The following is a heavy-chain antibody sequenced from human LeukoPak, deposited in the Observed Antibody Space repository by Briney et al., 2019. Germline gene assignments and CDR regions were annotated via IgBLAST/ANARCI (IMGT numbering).Heavy chain of an antibody. D-gene: IGHD4-17*01. V-gene: IGHV1-18*01. J-gene: IGHJ4*02. CDR2: ISVYNGIT. Sequence: ASVKVSFKASGYTFTSYGINWVRQAPGQGLEWMEWISVYNGITNYAQILQGRVTMTADRSTSTAYMELRSLRSDDTAVYYCARGPPVFTVSRGDYWGQGTLVTVSS. CDR1: GYTFTSYG. CDR3: ARGPPVFTVSRGDY.